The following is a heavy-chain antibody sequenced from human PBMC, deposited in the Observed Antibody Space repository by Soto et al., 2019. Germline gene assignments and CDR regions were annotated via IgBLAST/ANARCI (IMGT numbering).Heavy chain of an antibody. CDR1: GFTFRSYG. Sequence: PGGSLRLSCSASGFTFRSYGMHWVRQAPGKGLEWVASISFEGSKKFYADSVKGRVTIARDNSRNTLYLQMNSRRTEDTAVYYWSKDHGVDGRVYGSSELFFGGQGTQVTVSS. CDR2: ISFEGSKK. D-gene: IGHD3-10*01. V-gene: IGHV3-30*18. J-gene: IGHJ4*02. CDR3: SKDHGVDGRVYGSSELFF.